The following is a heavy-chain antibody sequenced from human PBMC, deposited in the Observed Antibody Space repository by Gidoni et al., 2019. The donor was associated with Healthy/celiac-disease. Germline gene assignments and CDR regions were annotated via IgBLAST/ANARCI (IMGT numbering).Heavy chain of an antibody. D-gene: IGHD3-22*01. CDR2: IYYSGST. Sequence: QVQLQESGPGLVKPSQTLSLTCTASGGSISSGDYSWSWIRQPPGKGLEWIGYIYYSGSTYYNPSLKSRVTISVDTSKNQFSLKLSSVTAADTAVYYCARFGERYYYDSSGYSTFDYWGQGTLVTVSS. J-gene: IGHJ4*02. V-gene: IGHV4-30-4*01. CDR3: ARFGERYYYDSSGYSTFDY. CDR1: GGSISSGDYS.